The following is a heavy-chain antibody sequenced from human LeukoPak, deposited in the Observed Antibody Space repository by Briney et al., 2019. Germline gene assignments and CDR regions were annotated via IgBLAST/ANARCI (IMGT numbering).Heavy chain of an antibody. CDR2: IKPSGGST. D-gene: IGHD3-16*01. CDR3: AREEEGGSFDY. Sequence: GASVKVSCKASGYTFTNYYMHWVRQAPGQGLEWMGIIKPSGGSTNYSQKFQCRFTMTRDTSTSTVYMELSSVRSEDTAVYYCAREEEGGSFDYWGQGTLVTVSS. J-gene: IGHJ4*02. V-gene: IGHV1-46*01. CDR1: GYTFTNYY.